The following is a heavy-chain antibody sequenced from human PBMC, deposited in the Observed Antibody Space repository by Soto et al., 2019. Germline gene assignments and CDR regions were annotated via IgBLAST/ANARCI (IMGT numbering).Heavy chain of an antibody. J-gene: IGHJ4*02. V-gene: IGHV1-2*02. CDR3: ATTLMVYASFDY. CDR1: GYTFTGYY. CDR2: INPNSGGT. Sequence: GASVKVSWKASGYTFTGYYMHWVRQAPGQGLEWMGWINPNSGGTNYAQKFQGRVTMTRDTSISTAYMELSRLRSDDTAVYYCATTLMVYASFDYWGQGTLVTVSS. D-gene: IGHD2-8*01.